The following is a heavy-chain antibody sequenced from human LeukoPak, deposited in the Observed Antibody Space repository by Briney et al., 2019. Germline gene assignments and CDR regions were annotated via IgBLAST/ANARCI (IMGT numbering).Heavy chain of an antibody. Sequence: TSETLSLTCTVSGGSISSYNWSWIRQPPGKGLEWIGYIYYSGSTNYNPSLKSRVTISVDTSKNQFSLKLSSVTAADTAVYYCARVIKVGTTPGPWGQGTLVTVSS. CDR2: IYYSGST. V-gene: IGHV4-59*12. CDR1: GGSISSYN. D-gene: IGHD1-26*01. CDR3: ARVIKVGTTPGP. J-gene: IGHJ5*02.